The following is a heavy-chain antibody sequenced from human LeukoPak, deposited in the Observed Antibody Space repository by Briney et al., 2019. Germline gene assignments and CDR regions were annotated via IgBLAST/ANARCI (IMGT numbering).Heavy chain of an antibody. CDR1: GGSISSSSYY. CDR2: IYYSGST. Sequence: SETLSLTCTVSGGSISSSSYYWGWIRQPPGKGLEWIGSIYYSGSTYYNPSLKSRVTISVDTSKNQFSLKLSSVTAADTAVYYCARGLSSGSYMGSYYYYGMDVWGQGTTVTVSS. CDR3: ARGLSSGSYMGSYYYYGMDV. D-gene: IGHD1-26*01. V-gene: IGHV4-39*07. J-gene: IGHJ6*02.